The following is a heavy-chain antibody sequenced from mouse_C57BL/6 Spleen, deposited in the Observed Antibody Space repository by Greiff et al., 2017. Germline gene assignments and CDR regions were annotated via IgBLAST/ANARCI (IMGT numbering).Heavy chain of an antibody. Sequence: QVQLKQSGAELVRPGTSVKVSCKASGYAFTNYLIAWVKQRPGQGLEWIGVINPGSGGTNYNEKFKGKATLTADKSSSTAYMQLSSLTSEDSAVYFCARSVYDYDEGFGYWGQGTLVTGSA. J-gene: IGHJ3*01. CDR1: GYAFTNYL. V-gene: IGHV1-54*01. CDR2: INPGSGGT. D-gene: IGHD2-4*01. CDR3: ARSVYDYDEGFGY.